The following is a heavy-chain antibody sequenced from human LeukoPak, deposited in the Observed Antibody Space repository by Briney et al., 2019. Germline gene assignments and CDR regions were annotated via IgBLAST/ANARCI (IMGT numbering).Heavy chain of an antibody. CDR3: AKDHRRGSGSYYNDY. Sequence: PGGSLRLSCAASGFTFSSYEMNWVRQAPGKGLEWVSYISSSGSTIYYADSVKGRFTISRDNSKNTLYLQMNSLRAEDTAVYYCAKDHRRGSGSYYNDYWGQGTLVTVSS. CDR1: GFTFSSYE. V-gene: IGHV3-48*03. CDR2: ISSSGSTI. J-gene: IGHJ4*02. D-gene: IGHD3-10*01.